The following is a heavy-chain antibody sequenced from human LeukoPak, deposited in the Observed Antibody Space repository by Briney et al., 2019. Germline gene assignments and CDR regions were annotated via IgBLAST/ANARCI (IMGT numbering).Heavy chain of an antibody. J-gene: IGHJ4*02. CDR2: ISGSGGST. CDR1: GFTFSSYA. D-gene: IGHD2-15*01. Sequence: GGSLRLSCAASGFTFSSYAMSWVRQAPGKGLEWVSAISGSGGSTYYADSVKGRFTISRDNSKNTLYLQMNSLRAEDTAVYYCAKDGCSGGSCHLFDYWGQGTLVTVSS. CDR3: AKDGCSGGSCHLFDY. V-gene: IGHV3-23*01.